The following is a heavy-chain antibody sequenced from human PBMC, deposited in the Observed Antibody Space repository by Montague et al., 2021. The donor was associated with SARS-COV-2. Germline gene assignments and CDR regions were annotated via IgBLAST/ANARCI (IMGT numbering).Heavy chain of an antibody. J-gene: IGHJ6*02. Sequence: TLSLTCTVSGGSISSGGYYWSCIRQHPGKGLEWIGYIYYSGSTYYNPSLKSRVTISVDTSKNQFSLKLSSVTAADTAVYYCARDRGYFDWLFHSDYYYYGMDVWGQGTTVTVSS. CDR1: GGSISSGGYY. D-gene: IGHD3-9*01. CDR2: IYYSGST. CDR3: ARDRGYFDWLFHSDYYYYGMDV. V-gene: IGHV4-31*03.